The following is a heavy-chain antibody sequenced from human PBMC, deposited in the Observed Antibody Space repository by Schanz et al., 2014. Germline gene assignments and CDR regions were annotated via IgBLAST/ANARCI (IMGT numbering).Heavy chain of an antibody. V-gene: IGHV4-31*03. CDR2: ISYSGST. D-gene: IGHD3-16*01. Sequence: QVQLQESGPGLVKPSQTLSLTCTVSGASISSGGYYWDWIRLLPGKGLEWIGYISYSGSTSFNPSLKSRLTMSVDTSKNQASLRLSSVTAADTAVYYCARHGGIPYYPMDVWGQGTTVTVSS. J-gene: IGHJ6*02. CDR3: ARHGGIPYYPMDV. CDR1: GASISSGGYY.